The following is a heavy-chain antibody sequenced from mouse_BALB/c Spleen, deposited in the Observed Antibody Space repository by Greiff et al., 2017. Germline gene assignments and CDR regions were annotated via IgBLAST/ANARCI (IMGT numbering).Heavy chain of an antibody. CDR2: IWTGGGT. J-gene: IGHJ3*01. D-gene: IGHD4-1*02. CDR3: VRGGMANWDWFAY. V-gene: IGHV2-9-2*01. Sequence: QVQLKQSGPGLVAPSQSLSITCTVSGFSLTSYDISWIRQPPGKGLEWLGVIWTGGGTNYNSAFMSRLSISKDNSKSQVFLKMNSLQTDDTAIYYCVRGGMANWDWFAYWGQGTLGTVSA. CDR1: GFSLTSYD.